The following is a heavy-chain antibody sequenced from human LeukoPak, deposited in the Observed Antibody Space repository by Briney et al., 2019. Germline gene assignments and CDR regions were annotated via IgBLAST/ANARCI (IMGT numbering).Heavy chain of an antibody. CDR2: IYYSGST. V-gene: IGHV4-59*01. CDR1: GGSISSYY. Sequence: SETLSLTCTVSGGSISSYYWSWIRQPPGKGLEWIGYIYYSGSTNYNPSLKSRVTISVDTSNNQFSLKLSSVTAADTAVYYCARDISSSWENAFDIWGQGTMVTVSS. CDR3: ARDISSSWENAFDI. J-gene: IGHJ3*02. D-gene: IGHD6-13*01.